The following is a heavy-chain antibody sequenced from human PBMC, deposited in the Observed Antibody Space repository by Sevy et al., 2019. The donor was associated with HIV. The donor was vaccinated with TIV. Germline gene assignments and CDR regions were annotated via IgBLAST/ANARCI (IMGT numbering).Heavy chain of an antibody. Sequence: SETQSLTCTVSAGSISSYYLTWIRQPAGKGLEWIGHIYSSGSTNYNPSLKSRVTMSVDTSKKNFSLKLTSVTAADTAVYYCARGGGYFDDGFDIWGQGTMVTVSS. CDR2: IYSSGST. V-gene: IGHV4-4*07. J-gene: IGHJ3*02. CDR3: ARGGGYFDDGFDI. CDR1: AGSISSYY. D-gene: IGHD3-10*01.